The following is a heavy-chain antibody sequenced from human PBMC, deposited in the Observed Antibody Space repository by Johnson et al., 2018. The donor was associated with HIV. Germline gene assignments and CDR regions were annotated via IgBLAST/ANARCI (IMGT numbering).Heavy chain of an antibody. V-gene: IGHV3-23*04. Sequence: MLLVESGGGLVQPGGSLRLSCAASGFTFSSYWMSWVRQAPGKGLEWVYVLSGSCGSTYYADSVKGRFTISRDNSKYTLYLQMNSLRAEDTAVYYCARDRPSKWLRSNDDAFDIWGQGTMVTVSS. D-gene: IGHD5-12*01. CDR1: GFTFSSYW. J-gene: IGHJ3*02. CDR2: LSGSCGST. CDR3: ARDRPSKWLRSNDDAFDI.